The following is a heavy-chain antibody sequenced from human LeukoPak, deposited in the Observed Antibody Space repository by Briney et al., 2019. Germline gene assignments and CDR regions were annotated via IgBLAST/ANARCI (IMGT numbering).Heavy chain of an antibody. CDR2: MYNNGNS. Sequence: ASETLSLTCTVSGGSISTITYYWGWIRQPPGKGLEWIGYMYNNGNSNYNPSLKSRATISVDTSKNQFSLKLTSVTAADTAVYYCATLPPHWGQGTLVTVSS. V-gene: IGHV4-61*05. CDR1: GGSISTITYY. CDR3: ATLPPH. J-gene: IGHJ4*02.